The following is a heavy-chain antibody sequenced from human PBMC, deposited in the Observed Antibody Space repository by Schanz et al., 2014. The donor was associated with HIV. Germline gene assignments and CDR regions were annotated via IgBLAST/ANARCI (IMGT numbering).Heavy chain of an antibody. CDR1: GGSLSSGGSYS. Sequence: QLQLQESGSGLVKPSQTLSLTCAVSGGSLSSGGSYSWSWVRKPPGKGLEWIGHIYHTGGASYTPSLKSRATMSVDKSKNQFSLKLPSGTAADTAVYYCARGPSGGLTPSRGMDVWGQGTTVTVSS. CDR2: IYHTGGA. J-gene: IGHJ6*02. V-gene: IGHV4-30-2*01. CDR3: ARGPSGGLTPSRGMDV. D-gene: IGHD1-26*01.